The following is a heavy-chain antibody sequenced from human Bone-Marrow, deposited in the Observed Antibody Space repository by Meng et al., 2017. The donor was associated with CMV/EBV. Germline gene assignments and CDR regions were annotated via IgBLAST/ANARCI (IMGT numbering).Heavy chain of an antibody. CDR1: GFTFRSHA. J-gene: IGHJ4*02. CDR2: INGSGGQT. V-gene: IGHV3-23*01. Sequence: GESLKISCTASGFTFRSHAMNWVRQAPGKGLEWVSGINGSGGQTYYADSVKGRFTISRDNSKNTLYLQMNSLRAEDTAVYYCAKDLLAAPPDIDSWGQGTLVTVSS. CDR3: AKDLLAAPPDIDS. D-gene: IGHD6-6*01.